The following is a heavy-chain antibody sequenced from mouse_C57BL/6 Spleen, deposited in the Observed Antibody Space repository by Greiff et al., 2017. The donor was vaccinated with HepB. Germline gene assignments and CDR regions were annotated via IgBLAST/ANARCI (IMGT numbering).Heavy chain of an antibody. CDR1: GYTFTDYN. CDR3: ARGYDYDRGAWFAY. CDR2: INPNNGGT. J-gene: IGHJ3*01. D-gene: IGHD2-4*01. V-gene: IGHV1-18*01. Sequence: VQLKESGPELVKPGASVKIPCKASGYTFTDYNMDWVKQSHGKSLEWIGDINPNNGGTIYNQKFKGKATLTVDKSSSTAYMELRSLTSEDTAVYYCARGYDYDRGAWFAYWGQGTLVTVSA.